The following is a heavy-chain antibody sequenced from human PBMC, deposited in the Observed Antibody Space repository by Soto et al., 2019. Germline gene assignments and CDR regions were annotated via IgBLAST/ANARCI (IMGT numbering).Heavy chain of an antibody. CDR1: GGSISSGGYS. J-gene: IGHJ4*02. CDR2: IYHSGST. Sequence: SETLSLTCAVSGGSISSGGYSWSWIRQPPGKGLEWIGYIYHSGSTYYNPSLKSRVTISVDRSKNQFSLKLSSVTAADTAVYYCASKPPGIAAAGAFDYWGQGTLVTVSS. CDR3: ASKPPGIAAAGAFDY. D-gene: IGHD6-13*01. V-gene: IGHV4-30-2*01.